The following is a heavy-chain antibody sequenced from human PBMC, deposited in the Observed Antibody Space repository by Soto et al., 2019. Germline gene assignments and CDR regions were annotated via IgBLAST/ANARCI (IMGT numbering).Heavy chain of an antibody. D-gene: IGHD3-10*01. Sequence: SETLSLTCTVSGGSISSSSYYWGWIRQPPGKGLEWIGSIYYSGSTYYNPSLKSRVTISVDTSKNQFSLKLSSVTAADTAVYYCARHGRVLMVRGPSLPFDYWGQGTLVTVSS. V-gene: IGHV4-39*01. CDR1: GGSISSSSYY. CDR3: ARHGRVLMVRGPSLPFDY. CDR2: IYYSGST. J-gene: IGHJ4*02.